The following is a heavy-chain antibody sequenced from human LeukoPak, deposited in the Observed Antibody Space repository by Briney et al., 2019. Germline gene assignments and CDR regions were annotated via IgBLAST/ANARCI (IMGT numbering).Heavy chain of an antibody. CDR1: GFTFSSYA. CDR2: ISGSGGST. V-gene: IGHV3-23*01. Sequence: GGSLRLSCAASGFTFSSYAMSWVRQAPGKGLEWVSAISGSGGSTYYADSVKGRFTISRDNSKNTLYLQMNSLRAEDTAVYYCAKATYYYDSSGYYSPYYFDYWGQGTLVTVSA. D-gene: IGHD3-22*01. CDR3: AKATYYYDSSGYYSPYYFDY. J-gene: IGHJ4*02.